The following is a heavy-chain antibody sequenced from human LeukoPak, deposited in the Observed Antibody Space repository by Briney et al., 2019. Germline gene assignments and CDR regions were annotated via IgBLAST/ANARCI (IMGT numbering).Heavy chain of an antibody. Sequence: GGSLRLSCAASGFTFSSYSMNWVRQAPGKGLEWVSYISSSSSTIYYVDSVKGRFTISRDNAKNSLYLQMNSLRAEDTAVYYCARDSRDYYDSSGYHTPPFDYWGQGTLVTVSS. J-gene: IGHJ4*02. CDR2: ISSSSSTI. CDR1: GFTFSSYS. D-gene: IGHD3-22*01. CDR3: ARDSRDYYDSSGYHTPPFDY. V-gene: IGHV3-48*01.